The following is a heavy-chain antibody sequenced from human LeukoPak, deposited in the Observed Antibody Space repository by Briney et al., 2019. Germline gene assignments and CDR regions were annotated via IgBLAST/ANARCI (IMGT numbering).Heavy chain of an antibody. J-gene: IGHJ4*02. D-gene: IGHD4-23*01. CDR2: IYYSGST. V-gene: IGHV4-4*02. CDR1: GGSISNTNW. CDR3: ARDTGTVVDY. Sequence: SGTLSLTCGVSGGSISNTNWWPWVRQPPGKGLEWIGYIYYSGSTNYNPSLKSRVTTSVDTSKNQFSLKLSSVTAADTAVYYCARDTGTVVDYWGQGTLVTVSS.